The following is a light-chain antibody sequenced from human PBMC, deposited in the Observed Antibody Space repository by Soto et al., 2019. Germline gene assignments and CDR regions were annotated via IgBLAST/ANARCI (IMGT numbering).Light chain of an antibody. V-gene: IGKV3-15*01. Sequence: EVVMTQSPAPLSVSPGDTATLACRASRTVSVNVDWYQQKPGQAPRLLIFGASTRTTGIPARFSGGGSGTEFTLPVSSLQSEDFAVYYCQQYSSRPPLAFGGGTKVEI. J-gene: IGKJ4*01. CDR2: GAS. CDR1: RTVSVN. CDR3: QQYSSRPPLA.